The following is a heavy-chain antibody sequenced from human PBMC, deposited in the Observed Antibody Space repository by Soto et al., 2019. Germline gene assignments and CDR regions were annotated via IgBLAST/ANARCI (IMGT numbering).Heavy chain of an antibody. D-gene: IGHD3-10*01. CDR1: GYTLPSYG. CDR3: AREMVRGVGSDY. Sequence: QVQLVQTGADVKKPGASVKVSCKASGYTLPSYGISCVRQDPGQGLEWMGWISTYNGNTKYAQKLQGRVTMTTDTSTSTAYMELRSLRSDDTAVFYCAREMVRGVGSDYWGQGTLVTVSS. CDR2: ISTYNGNT. J-gene: IGHJ4*02. V-gene: IGHV1-18*01.